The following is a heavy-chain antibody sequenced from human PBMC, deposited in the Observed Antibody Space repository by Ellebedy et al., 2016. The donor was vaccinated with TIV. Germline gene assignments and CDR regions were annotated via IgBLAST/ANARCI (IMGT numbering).Heavy chain of an antibody. D-gene: IGHD2-21*02. CDR2: IWFDGGQK. CDR1: GFSFRTYG. J-gene: IGHJ4*02. Sequence: PGGSLRLSCAASGFSFRTYGMHWVRQPPGKGLEWMAVIWFDGGQKYYADSVKGRFTVSRDNSKNTLYLQMSSLRVEDTAIYYCARVSNPGTALPGGDKAHPPGYWGQGTLVIVSS. V-gene: IGHV3-33*08. CDR3: ARVSNPGTALPGGDKAHPPGY.